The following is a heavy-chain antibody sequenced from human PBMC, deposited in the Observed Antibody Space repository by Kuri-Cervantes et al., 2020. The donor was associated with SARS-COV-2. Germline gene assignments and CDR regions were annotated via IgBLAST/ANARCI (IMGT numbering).Heavy chain of an antibody. V-gene: IGHV3-7*03. CDR2: IKQDGSEK. J-gene: IGHJ6*02. CDR3: AKDYGSDGMDV. D-gene: IGHD3-10*01. Sequence: LSLTCAASGFTFSSYWMSWVRQAPGKGLEWVANIKQDGSEKYYVDSVKGRFTISRDNAKNSLYLQMNSLRAEDTALYYCAKDYGSDGMDVWGQGTTVTVSS. CDR1: GFTFSSYW.